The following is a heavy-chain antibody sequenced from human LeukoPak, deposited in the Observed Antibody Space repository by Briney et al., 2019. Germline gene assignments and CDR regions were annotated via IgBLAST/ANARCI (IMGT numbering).Heavy chain of an antibody. CDR2: IYHSGST. J-gene: IGHJ4*02. CDR1: GYSLSSGYY. V-gene: IGHV4-38-2*01. Sequence: SETLSLTCAVSGYSLSSGYYWGWIRQPPGKGREGIGTIYHSGSTYYNPSLKSRVTISVDTSKNQFSLKLTSVTAADTAVYYCARSIAVAGFDYWGQGTLVTVSS. CDR3: ARSIAVAGFDY. D-gene: IGHD6-19*01.